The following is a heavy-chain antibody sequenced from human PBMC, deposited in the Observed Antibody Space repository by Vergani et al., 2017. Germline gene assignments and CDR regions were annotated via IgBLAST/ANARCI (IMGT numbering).Heavy chain of an antibody. D-gene: IGHD3-10*01. V-gene: IGHV3-48*03. Sequence: EVQLVESGGGLVQPGGSLRLSCAASGFTFSSYEMNWVRQAPGKGLEWVSYISSSSSYIYYADSVKGRFTISRDNAKNSLYLQMNSLRAEDTAVYYCARSFYGSGNNYFDYWGQGTLVTVSS. CDR3: ARSFYGSGNNYFDY. CDR1: GFTFSSYE. CDR2: ISSSSSYI. J-gene: IGHJ4*02.